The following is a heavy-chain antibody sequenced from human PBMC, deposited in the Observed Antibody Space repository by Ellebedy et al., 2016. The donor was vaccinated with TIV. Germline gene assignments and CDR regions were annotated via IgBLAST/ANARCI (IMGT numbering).Heavy chain of an antibody. CDR2: ISYTGGT. CDR3: ASGFSYGLLDY. Sequence: MPSETLSLTCTVSGGSISSYYWIWIRQFPGKGLEWIGEISYTGGTKYNPSLSSRVTIAVDTSRNQFSLKLSSVTAADTAVFYCASGFSYGLLDYWGQGTLVAVSS. J-gene: IGHJ4*02. D-gene: IGHD5-18*01. V-gene: IGHV4-59*01. CDR1: GGSISSYY.